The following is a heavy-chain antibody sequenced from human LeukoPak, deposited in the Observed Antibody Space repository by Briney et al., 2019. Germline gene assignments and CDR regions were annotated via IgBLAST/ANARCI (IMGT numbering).Heavy chain of an antibody. Sequence: SQTLSLTCAISGDSVSSNSAAWNWIRQSPSRGLEWLGRTYYRSKWYNDYAVSVKSRITINPDTSKNQFSLQLNSVTPEDTAVYYCARVFDSGSQAYFYYMDVWGKGTTVTISS. J-gene: IGHJ6*03. CDR2: TYYRSKWYN. V-gene: IGHV6-1*01. CDR1: GDSVSSNSAA. CDR3: ARVFDSGSQAYFYYMDV. D-gene: IGHD3-10*01.